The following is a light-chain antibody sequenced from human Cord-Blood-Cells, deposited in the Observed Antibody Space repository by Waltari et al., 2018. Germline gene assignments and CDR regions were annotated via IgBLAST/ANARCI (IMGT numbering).Light chain of an antibody. V-gene: IGLV2-14*01. CDR2: DVS. J-gene: IGLJ1*01. Sequence: QSALTQPASVSGSPGQSITISCTGTSSDVGGYNYVPWYQQHPGKAPKPMIYDVSKRPSGVSNRFSGSKSGNTASLTISGLQAEDEADYYCSSYTSSSTWVFGTGTKVTVL. CDR1: SSDVGGYNY. CDR3: SSYTSSSTWV.